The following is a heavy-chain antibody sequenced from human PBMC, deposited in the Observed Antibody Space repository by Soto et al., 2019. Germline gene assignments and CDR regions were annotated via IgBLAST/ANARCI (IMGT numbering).Heavy chain of an antibody. Sequence: GGSLRLSCAASGFTFTTYAMTWVRQAPGRGLEWVSGSSASGADTYYADSVKGRFTVSRDNSKNTLYLQMNSLRAEDTAVYYCARDGRSGWFGDAFDIWGQGTMVTVSS. CDR2: SSASGADT. V-gene: IGHV3-23*01. J-gene: IGHJ3*02. CDR3: ARDGRSGWFGDAFDI. CDR1: GFTFTTYA. D-gene: IGHD6-19*01.